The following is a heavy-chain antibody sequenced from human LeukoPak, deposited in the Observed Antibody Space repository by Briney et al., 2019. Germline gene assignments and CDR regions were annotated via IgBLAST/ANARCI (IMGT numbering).Heavy chain of an antibody. CDR2: IYYSGST. V-gene: IGHV4-59*01. CDR3: TRGGSNFDY. Sequence: SETLSLTCTVSGGSISSYYWSWVRQPPEKGLEWIGYIYYSGSTNYNPSLKSRVTISVDTSKNQFSLQLTSVTAADTAVYFCTRGGSNFDYWGQGTLVTISS. D-gene: IGHD3-10*01. CDR1: GGSISSYY. J-gene: IGHJ4*02.